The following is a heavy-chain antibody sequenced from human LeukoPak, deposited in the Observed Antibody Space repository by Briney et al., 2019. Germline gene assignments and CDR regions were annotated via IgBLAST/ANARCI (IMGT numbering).Heavy chain of an antibody. J-gene: IGHJ4*02. Sequence: ASVKVSCKASGYTFTTYAMNWVRQAPGQGLEWMGWINTNTGNPTYAQGFTGRFVFSLDTSVSTAYLQISSLKAEDTAVYYCARGDSRWPPTTHFDYWGQGTLVTVSS. CDR2: INTNTGNP. V-gene: IGHV7-4-1*02. CDR1: GYTFTTYA. D-gene: IGHD3-22*01. CDR3: ARGDSRWPPTTHFDY.